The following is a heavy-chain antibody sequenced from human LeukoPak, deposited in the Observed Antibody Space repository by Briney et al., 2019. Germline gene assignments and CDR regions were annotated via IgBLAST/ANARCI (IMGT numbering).Heavy chain of an antibody. V-gene: IGHV3-30-3*01. CDR2: ISYDGSNK. J-gene: IGHJ4*02. CDR3: ARGVYYFGSGNYYNFNY. Sequence: GGSLRLSCAASGFTFSSYAMHWVRQAPGKGLEWVAVISYDGSNKYYADSVKGRFTISRDNSKDTLYLQMNSLGAEDTALYYCARGVYYFGSGNYYNFNYWDQGTLVTVSS. D-gene: IGHD3-10*01. CDR1: GFTFSSYA.